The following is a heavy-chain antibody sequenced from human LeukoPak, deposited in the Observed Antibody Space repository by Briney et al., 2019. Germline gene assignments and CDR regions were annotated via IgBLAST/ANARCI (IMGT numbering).Heavy chain of an antibody. CDR1: GGSISSYY. CDR3: ARDNGGGDYVYFDY. V-gene: IGHV4-59*01. CDR2: IYYSGST. D-gene: IGHD4-17*01. Sequence: PSETLSLTCTVSGGSISSYYWSWIRQPPGKGLEWIGYIYYSGSTNYNPSLKSRVTISVDTSKNQFSLKLSSVTAADTAVYYCARDNGGGDYVYFDYWGQGTLVTVSS. J-gene: IGHJ4*02.